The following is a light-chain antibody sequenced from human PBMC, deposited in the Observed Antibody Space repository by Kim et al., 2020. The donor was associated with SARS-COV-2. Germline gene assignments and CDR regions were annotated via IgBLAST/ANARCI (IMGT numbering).Light chain of an antibody. J-gene: IGKJ4*01. CDR3: QQADSFPIT. V-gene: IGKV1-12*01. CDR2: TAS. Sequence: APVGDRVTITCRASQGISTWLAWYQQKPGKAPNLLIYTASSLQSGVPSRFSGSGSGTDFTLTISSLQPEDFATYYCQQADSFPITFGGGTKVDIK. CDR1: QGISTW.